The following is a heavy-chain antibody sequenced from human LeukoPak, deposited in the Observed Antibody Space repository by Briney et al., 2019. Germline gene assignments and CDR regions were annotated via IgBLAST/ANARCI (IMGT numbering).Heavy chain of an antibody. CDR2: MNSDGSST. CDR1: GLTFSSYW. Sequence: GGSLRLSCAASGLTFSSYWMHWVRQAPGKGLVWVSRMNSDGSSTTYADSVKGRFTISRDNAKNTLYLQMNSLRAEDTAVYYCAREFIVGMAADYWGQGTLVTVSS. J-gene: IGHJ4*02. CDR3: AREFIVGMAADY. D-gene: IGHD5-24*01. V-gene: IGHV3-74*01.